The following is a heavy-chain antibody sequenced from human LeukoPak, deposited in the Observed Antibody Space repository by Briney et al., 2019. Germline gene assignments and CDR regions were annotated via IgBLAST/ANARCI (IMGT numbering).Heavy chain of an antibody. CDR1: EFTFSNYG. Sequence: GGSLRLSCAASEFTFSNYGMNWVRQAPGKGLEWVSYISSNSRIINYADSVRGRFTISRDNAKNSLYLQMNSLRDGDTAVYYCARGWRELDYWGQGTLVTVSS. J-gene: IGHJ4*02. D-gene: IGHD1-1*01. V-gene: IGHV3-48*02. CDR2: ISSNSRII. CDR3: ARGWRELDY.